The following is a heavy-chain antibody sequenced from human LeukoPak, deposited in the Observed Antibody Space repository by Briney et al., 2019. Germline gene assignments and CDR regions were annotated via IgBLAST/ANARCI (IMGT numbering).Heavy chain of an antibody. Sequence: SETLSLTCAVYGESFSGYYWSWIRQPPGKGLEWIGEINHSGSANYNPSLKSRVTISVDMSKNQFSLKLSSVTAADTAVYYCARARGDYYDSSGYYSAFDYWGQGTLVTVSS. D-gene: IGHD3-22*01. V-gene: IGHV4-34*01. J-gene: IGHJ4*02. CDR1: GESFSGYY. CDR2: INHSGSA. CDR3: ARARGDYYDSSGYYSAFDY.